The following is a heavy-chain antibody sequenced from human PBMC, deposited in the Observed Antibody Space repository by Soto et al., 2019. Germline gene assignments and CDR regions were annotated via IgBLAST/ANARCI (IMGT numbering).Heavy chain of an antibody. J-gene: IGHJ3*02. V-gene: IGHV4-4*02. D-gene: IGHD6-19*01. Sequence: SETLSLACAVSGGSISRSYWWGWVRQPPGKGLEWIGEISHSGSTNYNPSLKSRVSISVDKSKSHFSMSLSSVTAADTAAYYCASLGSGWYYLDIWGQGTVVTVS. CDR2: ISHSGST. CDR1: GGSISRSYW. CDR3: ASLGSGWYYLDI.